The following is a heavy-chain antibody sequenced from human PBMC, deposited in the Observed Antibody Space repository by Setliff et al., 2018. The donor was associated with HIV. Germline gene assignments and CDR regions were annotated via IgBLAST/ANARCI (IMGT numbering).Heavy chain of an antibody. J-gene: IGHJ6*04. V-gene: IGHV4-59*02. CDR3: ARGKGVGGVIITGGLDV. CDR1: GGSVSSYY. D-gene: IGHD3-10*01. Sequence: SETLSLTCTVSGGSVSSYYWSWIRQPPGKGLEWIGYIYYTGTTKYNPSLKSRVSMSVDMSKNQLSLKLKSVTAADTAVYYCARGKGVGGVIITGGLDVWGKGTTVTVSS. CDR2: IYYTGTT.